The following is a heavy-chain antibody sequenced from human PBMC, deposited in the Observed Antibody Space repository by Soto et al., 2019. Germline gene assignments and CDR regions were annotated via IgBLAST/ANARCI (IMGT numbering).Heavy chain of an antibody. J-gene: IGHJ4*02. CDR2: ISSSGDTI. V-gene: IGHV3-48*03. D-gene: IGHD1-26*01. CDR3: VREIGANPDY. Sequence: PWCSLRLSCSASVFTVSIYEMNWFRQAPGKGLEWVSYISSSGDTIYYADSVKGRFTISRDNAKNSLYLQMNSLRAEDTAVYYCVREIGANPDYRGEGTLVTVPS. CDR1: VFTVSIYE.